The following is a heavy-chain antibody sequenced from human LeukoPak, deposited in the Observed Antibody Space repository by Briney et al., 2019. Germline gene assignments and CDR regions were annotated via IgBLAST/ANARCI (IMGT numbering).Heavy chain of an antibody. J-gene: IGHJ3*02. CDR2: ISSSSSYI. CDR1: GFTFSSYS. Sequence: PRGSLRLSCAASGFTFSSYSMNWVRQAPGKGLEWVSSISSSSSYIYYADSVKGRFTISRDNAKNSLYLQMNSLRAEDTAVYYCARDRVTRPSDAFDIWGQGTMVTVSS. V-gene: IGHV3-21*01. CDR3: ARDRVTRPSDAFDI. D-gene: IGHD4-11*01.